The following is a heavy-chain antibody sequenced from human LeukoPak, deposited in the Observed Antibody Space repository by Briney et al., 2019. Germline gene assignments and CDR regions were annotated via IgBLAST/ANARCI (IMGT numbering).Heavy chain of an antibody. CDR3: ARDTLGGSSWYWVFDY. CDR2: IYTSGST. Sequence: SQTLSLTCTVSGGSISSGSYYWSWIRQPAGKGLEWIGRIYTSGSTNYNPSLKSRVTISVDTSKNQFSLKLSSVTAADTAVYYCARDTLGGSSWYWVFDYWGQGTLVTVSS. CDR1: GGSISSGSYY. J-gene: IGHJ4*02. V-gene: IGHV4-61*02. D-gene: IGHD6-13*01.